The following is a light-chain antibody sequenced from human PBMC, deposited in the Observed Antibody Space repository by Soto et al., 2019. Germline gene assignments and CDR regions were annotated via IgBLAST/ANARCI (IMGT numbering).Light chain of an antibody. V-gene: IGLV2-11*01. J-gene: IGLJ1*01. CDR3: CSYAGSYNYV. Sequence: QDALGQPRSVSWSPGQAVTISCTGTSSDVGGYNYVSWYQQHPGKAPKLMIYDVSQRPSGVPDRFSGSKSGNTASLTISGLQSEDEADYYCCSYAGSYNYVFGTGTKVTVL. CDR1: SSDVGGYNY. CDR2: DVS.